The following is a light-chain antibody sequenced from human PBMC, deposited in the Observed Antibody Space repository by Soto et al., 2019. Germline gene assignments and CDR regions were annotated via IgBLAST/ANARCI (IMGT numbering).Light chain of an antibody. Sequence: DIQVTQSPSSVSASVGDRVTITCRASQDINNWLAWYQQKPGKAPKLLIYTTSNLQSGVPSRFSGSGSGTDFTLTISSLQPEDFATYYCQQANSFPLTYGGGTKVEIK. J-gene: IGKJ4*01. CDR2: TTS. CDR1: QDINNW. V-gene: IGKV1D-12*01. CDR3: QQANSFPLT.